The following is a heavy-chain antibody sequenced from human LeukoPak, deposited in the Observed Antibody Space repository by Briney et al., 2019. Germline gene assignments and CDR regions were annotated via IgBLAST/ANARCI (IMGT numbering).Heavy chain of an antibody. CDR3: ARRGSGGRSIDY. CDR2: IYSDGST. CDR1: GFTVSSNY. V-gene: IGHV3-53*01. D-gene: IGHD2-15*01. J-gene: IGHJ4*02. Sequence: GGSLRLSCAASGFTVSSNYMSWVRQAPGKGLEWVSVIYSDGSTYYADSVKGRFTISRDNSKNTLYLQMTGLRAEDTAMYYCARRGSGGRSIDYWGQGTLVTVSS.